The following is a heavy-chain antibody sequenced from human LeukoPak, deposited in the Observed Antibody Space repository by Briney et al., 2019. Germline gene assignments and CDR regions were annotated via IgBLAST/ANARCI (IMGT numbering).Heavy chain of an antibody. CDR2: ISGDGGST. CDR1: GFTFDDYA. CDR3: AKDGSSSSPFDY. V-gene: IGHV3-43*02. D-gene: IGHD6-13*01. Sequence: GGSLRLFCAASGFTFDDYAMHWVRQAPGKGLEWVSLISGDGGSTYYADSVKGRFTISRDNSKNSLYLQMNSLRTEDTALYYCAKDGSSSSPFDYWGQGTLVTVSS. J-gene: IGHJ4*02.